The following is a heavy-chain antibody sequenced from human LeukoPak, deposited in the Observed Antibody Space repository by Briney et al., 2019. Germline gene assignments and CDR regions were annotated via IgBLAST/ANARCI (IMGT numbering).Heavy chain of an antibody. V-gene: IGHV1-69*13. D-gene: IGHD3-10*01. CDR1: GGTFSSYA. Sequence: GASVKVSCKASGGTFSSYAISWVRQAPGQGLEWMGGIIPMFGTANYAQKFQGRVTITADESTSTAYMELSSLRSEDTAVYYCARDDYYGSGSYYDLDYWGQGTLVTVSS. CDR3: ARDDYYGSGSYYDLDY. CDR2: IIPMFGTA. J-gene: IGHJ4*02.